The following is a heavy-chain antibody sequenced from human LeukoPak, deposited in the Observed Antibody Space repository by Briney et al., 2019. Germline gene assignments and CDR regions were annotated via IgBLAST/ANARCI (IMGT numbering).Heavy chain of an antibody. CDR3: ARSAWLDY. CDR2: LYSGGST. CDR1: GFTVNSNY. J-gene: IGHJ4*02. V-gene: IGHV3-53*04. Sequence: GGSLRLSCAASGFTVNSNYMSWVRQAPGKGLELVSVLYSGGSTFYADSVKGRFTISRHNSENTLYLQMNSLRAEDTAAYYCARSAWLDYWGQGTLVTVSS.